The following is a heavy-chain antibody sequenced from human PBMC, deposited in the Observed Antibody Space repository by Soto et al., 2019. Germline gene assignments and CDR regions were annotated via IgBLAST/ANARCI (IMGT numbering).Heavy chain of an antibody. J-gene: IGHJ5*02. D-gene: IGHD3-10*01. V-gene: IGHV1-69*02. CDR2: IIPILGIA. CDR3: ASSERGVILNWFDP. CDR1: GGTFSSYT. Sequence: SVKVSCKASGGTFSSYTISWVRQAPGQGLEWMGRIIPILGIANYAQKFQGRVTITEDKSTSTAYMELSSLRSEDTAVYFCASSERGVILNWFDPWGQGTLVTVSS.